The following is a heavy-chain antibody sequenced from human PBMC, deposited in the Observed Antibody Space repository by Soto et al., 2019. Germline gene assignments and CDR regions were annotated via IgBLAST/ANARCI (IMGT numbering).Heavy chain of an antibody. J-gene: IGHJ4*01. V-gene: IGHV3-23*01. CDR3: PQAKNDYNWDNRPPFDY. D-gene: IGHD1-1*01. CDR1: GFTLRNYA. Sequence: GGSLRLSGEASGFTLRNYAMTWVRQAPGKGLEWVSLISANDVGTYYAESVKTRFTISTDQSRKTVYLKMDSLRADDTAIYYCPQAKNDYNWDNRPPFDYFRQGTFVNVS. CDR2: ISANDVGT.